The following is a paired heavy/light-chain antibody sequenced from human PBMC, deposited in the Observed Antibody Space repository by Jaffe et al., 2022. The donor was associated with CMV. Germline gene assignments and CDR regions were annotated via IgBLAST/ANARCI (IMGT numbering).Light chain of an antibody. Sequence: QSVLTQPPSASGTPGQRVTISCSGSSSNIENNYVYWYQQLPGTAPKLLIYRNNQRPSGVPDRFSGSKSGTSASLAISGLRSEDEADYYCAAWDDSLSGRVFGGGTKLTVL. CDR1: SSNIENNY. J-gene: IGLJ3*02. CDR3: AAWDDSLSGRV. CDR2: RNN. V-gene: IGLV1-47*01.
Heavy chain of an antibody. CDR2: INPSGGT. CDR1: GGSFSGYY. D-gene: IGHD3-3*01. Sequence: QVQLQQWGAGLLKPSETLSLTCAVYGGSFSGYYWSWIRQPPGKGLEWVGEINPSGGTNYNPSLKSRVSISVDTSKNQFSLKLSAVTAADTAVYYCARSFWSGPFDYHYYYMDVWGKGTTVTVSS. J-gene: IGHJ6*03. CDR3: ARSFWSGPFDYHYYYMDV. V-gene: IGHV4-34*01.